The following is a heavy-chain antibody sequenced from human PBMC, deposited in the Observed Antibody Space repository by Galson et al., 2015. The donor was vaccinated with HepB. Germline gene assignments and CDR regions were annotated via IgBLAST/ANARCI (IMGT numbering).Heavy chain of an antibody. V-gene: IGHV3-7*01. CDR2: IKQDGSEK. D-gene: IGHD4-17*01. CDR3: ARAIYGDWGSDAFDI. J-gene: IGHJ3*02. CDR1: GFTFSNYW. Sequence: SLRLSCAASGFTFSNYWMSWVRQAPGKGLEWVANIKQDGSEKHYVDSVKGRFTISRDNVKDSLYLQMSTLRAEDTAVYYCARAIYGDWGSDAFDIRGQGTMVTVSS.